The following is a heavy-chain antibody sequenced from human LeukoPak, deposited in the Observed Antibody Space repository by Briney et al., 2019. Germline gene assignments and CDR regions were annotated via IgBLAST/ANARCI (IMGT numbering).Heavy chain of an antibody. Sequence: ASVKVSCKASGYTFTSYYMHWVRQAPGQGLEWMGIINPSGGSTSYAQKFQGRVTMTRDMSTSTAYMELSSLRSEDTAVYYCAAPAVAGYWYFDLWGRGTLVTVSS. CDR3: AAPAVAGYWYFDL. D-gene: IGHD6-19*01. CDR2: INPSGGST. J-gene: IGHJ2*01. V-gene: IGHV1-46*01. CDR1: GYTFTSYY.